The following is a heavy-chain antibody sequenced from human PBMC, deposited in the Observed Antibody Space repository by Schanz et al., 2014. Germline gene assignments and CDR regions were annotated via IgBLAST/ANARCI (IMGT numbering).Heavy chain of an antibody. CDR2: ISGGGGTR. J-gene: IGHJ6*02. V-gene: IGHV3-11*01. CDR1: GFTFSDYY. Sequence: PGGSLRLSCAASGFTFSDYYMSWIRQGPGKGLEWVSGISGGGGTRNYADSVKGRFTISRDNSENTLYLQMNSLSADDTAVFYCAKGMGYCSGGTCYDYYYYGLDVWGQGTTVTVSS. CDR3: AKGMGYCSGGTCYDYYYYGLDV. D-gene: IGHD2-15*01.